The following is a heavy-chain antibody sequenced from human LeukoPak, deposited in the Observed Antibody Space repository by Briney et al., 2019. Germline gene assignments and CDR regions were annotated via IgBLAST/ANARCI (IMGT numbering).Heavy chain of an antibody. CDR2: IYHSGST. J-gene: IGHJ5*02. CDR1: GGSISSYY. D-gene: IGHD3-10*01. V-gene: IGHV4-59*12. Sequence: SETLSLTCTVSGGSISSYYWSWIRQPPGKGLEWIGSIYHSGSTNYDPSLKSRVTISVDKSKNQFSLKLSSVTAADTAVYYCASHYGSGSYYRGNWFDPWGQGTLVTVSS. CDR3: ASHYGSGSYYRGNWFDP.